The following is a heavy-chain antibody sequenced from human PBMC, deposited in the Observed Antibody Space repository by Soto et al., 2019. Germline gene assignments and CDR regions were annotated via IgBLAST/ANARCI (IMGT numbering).Heavy chain of an antibody. D-gene: IGHD1-7*01. J-gene: IGHJ6*03. Sequence: GGSLRLSCAASGFTFSSYSMNWVRQAPGKGLEWVSSISSSSSYIYYADSVKGRFTISRDNAKNSLYLQMNSLRAEDTAVYYCARGLTELVYYYYYYMDFWGKGTTVTVSS. CDR1: GFTFSSYS. CDR2: ISSSSSYI. V-gene: IGHV3-21*01. CDR3: ARGLTELVYYYYYYMDF.